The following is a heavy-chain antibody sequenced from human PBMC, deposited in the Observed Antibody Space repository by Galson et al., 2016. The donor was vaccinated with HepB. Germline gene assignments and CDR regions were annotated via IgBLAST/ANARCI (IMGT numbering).Heavy chain of an antibody. CDR2: IHPDDSDT. Sequence: QSGAEVKKPGESLKISCKGSGYSFTNYWIGWVRQMPGKGLEWMGMIHPDDSDTKYSPSFQGQFTMSADKSISTAYLQWSSLKASDTAMYYCARFSGSGWGSFDYWGQGTLVTVSS. CDR3: ARFSGSGWGSFDY. J-gene: IGHJ4*02. CDR1: GYSFTNYW. V-gene: IGHV5-51*01. D-gene: IGHD6-19*01.